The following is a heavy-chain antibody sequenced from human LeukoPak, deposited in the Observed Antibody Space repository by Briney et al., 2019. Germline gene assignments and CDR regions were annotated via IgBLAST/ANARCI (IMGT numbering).Heavy chain of an antibody. Sequence: SETLSLTCTVSGGSISNYYWTWIRQPPGKGLEWIGYIYYSGSTNYNPSLKSRVTISVDTSKNQFSLKLSSVTAADTAVYCCARSSVPYYYYNYYMDVWGKGTTVTVSS. V-gene: IGHV4-59*01. CDR3: ARSSVPYYYYNYYMDV. J-gene: IGHJ6*03. CDR1: GGSISNYY. D-gene: IGHD3-22*01. CDR2: IYYSGST.